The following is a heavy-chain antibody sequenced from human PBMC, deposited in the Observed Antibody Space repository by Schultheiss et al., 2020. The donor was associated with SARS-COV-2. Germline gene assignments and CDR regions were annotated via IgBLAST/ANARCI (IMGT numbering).Heavy chain of an antibody. V-gene: IGHV1-18*01. CDR2: ISAYNGNT. CDR1: GGTFSSYA. CDR3: ARDSDNWFDP. Sequence: ASVKVSCKASGGTFSSYAISWVRQAPGQGLEWMGWISAYNGNTNYAQKLQGRVTMTTDTSTSTAYMELRSLRSDDTAVYYCARDSDNWFDPWGQGTLVTVSS. J-gene: IGHJ5*02.